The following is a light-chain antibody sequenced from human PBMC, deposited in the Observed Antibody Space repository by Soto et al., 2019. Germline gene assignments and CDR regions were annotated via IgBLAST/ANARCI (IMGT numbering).Light chain of an antibody. V-gene: IGLV2-8*01. CDR3: SSYAGSNNLV. Sequence: QCVLTQPPSASGSPGQSVTISCTGTSSDVGGYNYVSWYQQHPGKAPKLMIYEVSKWPSGVPDRFSGSKSGNTASLTVSGLQAEDEADYYCSSYAGSNNLVFGTGTKVTVL. J-gene: IGLJ1*01. CDR1: SSDVGGYNY. CDR2: EVS.